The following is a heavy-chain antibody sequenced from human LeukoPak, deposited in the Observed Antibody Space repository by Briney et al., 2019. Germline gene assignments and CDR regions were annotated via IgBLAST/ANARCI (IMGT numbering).Heavy chain of an antibody. CDR2: IKQDGSEK. Sequence: RGFPRLSCAASGFTFSSYLMTLVRPAPGERPGWVANIKQDGSEKYYVDSVKGRFTISRDNAKNSLYLQMNSLRAEDTAVYYCARDPPRLYDSWSGPSDYWGQGTLVTVSS. V-gene: IGHV3-7*01. D-gene: IGHD3-3*01. CDR3: ARDPPRLYDSWSGPSDY. CDR1: GFTFSSYL. J-gene: IGHJ4*02.